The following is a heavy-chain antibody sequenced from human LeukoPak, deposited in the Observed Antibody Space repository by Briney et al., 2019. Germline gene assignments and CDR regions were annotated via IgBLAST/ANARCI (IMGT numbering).Heavy chain of an antibody. CDR2: IYTSGST. CDR1: GGSISSYC. D-gene: IGHD6-19*01. CDR3: AREFGSGWYANYYMDV. J-gene: IGHJ6*03. V-gene: IGHV4-4*07. Sequence: SETLSLTCTVSGGSISSYCWSWLRQPAGRGLEWIRRIYTSGSTNYNPSLKSRVTISVDKSKKQFSLKLSSVTAADTAVYYCAREFGSGWYANYYMDVWGKGTTVTVSS.